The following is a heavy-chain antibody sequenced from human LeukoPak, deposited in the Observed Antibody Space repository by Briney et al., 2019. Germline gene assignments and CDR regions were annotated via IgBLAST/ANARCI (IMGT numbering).Heavy chain of an antibody. D-gene: IGHD3-10*01. V-gene: IGHV3-21*01. CDR3: ARDLSSATLVRKNFDS. Sequence: PGGSLRLSWAAPGFTLSSYSRSWVRKAPGKGLEWVSSISSGSTYLYYADSVKGRFTISRDNGKNSLFLQMSSLRPEDTAIYYCARDLSSATLVRKNFDSWGQGTLVTVSS. J-gene: IGHJ4*02. CDR2: ISSGSTYL. CDR1: GFTLSSYS.